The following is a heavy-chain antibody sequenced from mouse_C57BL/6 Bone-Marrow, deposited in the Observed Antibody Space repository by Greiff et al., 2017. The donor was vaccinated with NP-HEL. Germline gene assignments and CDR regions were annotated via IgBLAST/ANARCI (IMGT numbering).Heavy chain of an antibody. V-gene: IGHV5-16*01. CDR1: GFTFSDYY. D-gene: IGHD2-4*01. CDR3: AREGGLRRRTYAMDY. J-gene: IGHJ4*01. Sequence: EVMLVESEGGLVQPGSSLKLSCTTSGFTFSDYYMAWVRQVPEKGLDWVANINYDGSSTYYLDSLKSRFIISINNAKNSLYQQMSSLKSENTATYYCAREGGLRRRTYAMDYWGQGTSVTVSS. CDR2: INYDGSST.